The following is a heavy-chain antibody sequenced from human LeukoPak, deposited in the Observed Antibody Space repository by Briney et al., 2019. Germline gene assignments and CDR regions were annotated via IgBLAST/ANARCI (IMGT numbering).Heavy chain of an antibody. CDR2: INWKSGNI. CDR1: GLPFDDYA. V-gene: IGHV3-9*01. Sequence: GRSLILSCAASGLPFDDYAIHWVRQRPGKGLEWVSGINWKSGNIGYADSVKGRFTTTRDNSQMSLHLQMNSLTIEDTALYYCAIKAGVAVAGSFDSWGQGTLVTVSS. D-gene: IGHD6-19*01. J-gene: IGHJ4*02. CDR3: AIKAGVAVAGSFDS.